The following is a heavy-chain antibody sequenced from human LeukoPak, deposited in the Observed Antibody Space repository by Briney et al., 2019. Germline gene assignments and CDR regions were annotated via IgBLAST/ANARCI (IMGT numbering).Heavy chain of an antibody. CDR2: IYYSGST. J-gene: IGHJ3*02. CDR3: ASPSGSSSDALDI. D-gene: IGHD6-6*01. CDR1: GGSISSSSYY. V-gene: IGHV4-39*01. Sequence: PSETLSLTCTVSGGSISSSSYYWGWIRQPPGKGLEWIGSIYYSGSTYYNPSLKSRVTISVDTSKNQFSLKLSSVTAADTAVYYCASPSGSSSDALDIWGQGTMVTVSS.